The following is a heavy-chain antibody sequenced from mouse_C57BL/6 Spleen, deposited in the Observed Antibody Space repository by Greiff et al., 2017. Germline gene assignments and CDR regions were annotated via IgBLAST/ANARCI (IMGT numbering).Heavy chain of an antibody. D-gene: IGHD3-2*02. CDR3: ARSGGYTYLDY. CDR1: GYTFTSYW. J-gene: IGHJ2*01. Sequence: VQLQQPGAELVKPGASVKLSCKASGYTFTSYWMHWVKQRPGQGLEWIGMIHPNSGSTNYNEKFKRKATLTVDKSSNTAYMQHGSLTSEDSAVYYCARSGGYTYLDYWGQGTTLTVSS. V-gene: IGHV1-64*01. CDR2: IHPNSGST.